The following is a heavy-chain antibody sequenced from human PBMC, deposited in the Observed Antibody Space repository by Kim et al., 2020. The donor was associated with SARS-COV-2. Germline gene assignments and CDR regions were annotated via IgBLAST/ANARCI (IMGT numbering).Heavy chain of an antibody. V-gene: IGHV1-46*01. CDR3: ARRASGGDFWSGSWFDP. Sequence: CQGRVTMTRDTSTSTVYMELSSLRSEDTAVYYCARRASGGDFWSGSWFDPWGQGTLVTVSS. D-gene: IGHD3-3*01. J-gene: IGHJ5*02.